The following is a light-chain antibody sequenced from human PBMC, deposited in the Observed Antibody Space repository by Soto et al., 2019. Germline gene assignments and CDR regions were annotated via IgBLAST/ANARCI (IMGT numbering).Light chain of an antibody. CDR2: DVT. Sequence: QSVLTQPASVSGSPGQSITISCTGASGDVGGYNYVSWYQQHPGKAPKLMIYDVTNRPSGVSNRFSGYKSGNTASLTISGLQAEDEADYYCSSYTSSSTLVFGGGTKVTVL. CDR3: SSYTSSSTLV. J-gene: IGLJ2*01. V-gene: IGLV2-14*01. CDR1: SGDVGGYNY.